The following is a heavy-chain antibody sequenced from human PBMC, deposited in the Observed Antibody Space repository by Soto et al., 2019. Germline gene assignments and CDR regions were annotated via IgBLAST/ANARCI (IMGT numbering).Heavy chain of an antibody. Sequence: GASVTVSCKASGYTFTSYAKHWVRQAPGQRLEWMGWINGGNGNTKYSQKFQGRVTITRDTSASTAYMELSSLRSEDTAVYYCARSAPGDYVGHFDYWGQGTLVTVSS. V-gene: IGHV1-3*01. J-gene: IGHJ4*02. D-gene: IGHD4-17*01. CDR3: ARSAPGDYVGHFDY. CDR2: INGGNGNT. CDR1: GYTFTSYA.